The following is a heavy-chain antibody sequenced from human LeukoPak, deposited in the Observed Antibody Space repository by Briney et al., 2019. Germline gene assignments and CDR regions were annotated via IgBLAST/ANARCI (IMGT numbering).Heavy chain of an antibody. Sequence: PGGSLRLSCAASGNYWMHWVRQAPGKGLVWVSHINSDGSWTSYADSVKGRFTISKDNAKNTVYLQMNSLRAEDTAVYYCAKDSRGLRPYYFDYWGQGTLVTVSS. V-gene: IGHV3-74*01. CDR3: AKDSRGLRPYYFDY. CDR1: GNYW. J-gene: IGHJ4*02. D-gene: IGHD5-12*01. CDR2: INSDGSWT.